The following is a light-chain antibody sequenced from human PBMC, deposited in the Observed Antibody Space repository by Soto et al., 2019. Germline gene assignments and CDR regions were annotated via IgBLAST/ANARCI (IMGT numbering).Light chain of an antibody. CDR2: AVS. CDR1: QPVIRY. CDR3: QQSYSTLFT. Sequence: IQMTQFPSSLSASVGDRVTITCRAGQPVIRYLNWYQQKPGRAPNLLIYAVSNLQSGVPSRFSGSGSGTEFTLTISDLQPEDFATYYFQQSYSTLFTFGPGTKVEIK. J-gene: IGKJ3*01. V-gene: IGKV1-39*01.